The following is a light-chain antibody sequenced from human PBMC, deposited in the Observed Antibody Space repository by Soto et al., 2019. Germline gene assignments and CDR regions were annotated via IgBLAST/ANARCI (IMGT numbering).Light chain of an antibody. J-gene: IGKJ1*01. Sequence: EIVLTQSPATLSLSPGERATLSCRASQSVSSSYLAWYQQKPGQAPRLLIYLASSRATGIPDRFSGSGSGTDFTLTISRLEPEDFAVYYCQQYGSSPWAFGQGTKVDI. CDR1: QSVSSSY. V-gene: IGKV3-20*01. CDR3: QQYGSSPWA. CDR2: LAS.